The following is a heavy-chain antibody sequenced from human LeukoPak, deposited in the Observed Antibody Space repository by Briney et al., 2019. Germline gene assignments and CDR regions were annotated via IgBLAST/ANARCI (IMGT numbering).Heavy chain of an antibody. CDR1: GGSISSSSYY. D-gene: IGHD3-9*01. CDR3: SSRLLTGSDY. J-gene: IGHJ4*02. V-gene: IGHV4-39*01. Sequence: SETLSLTCTVSGGSISSSSYYWGWIRQPPGKGLEWIGSIYYSGSTYYNPSLKSRVTISVDTSKNQFSLKLSSVTAADTAVYYCSSRLLTGSDYWGQGTLVTVSS. CDR2: IYYSGST.